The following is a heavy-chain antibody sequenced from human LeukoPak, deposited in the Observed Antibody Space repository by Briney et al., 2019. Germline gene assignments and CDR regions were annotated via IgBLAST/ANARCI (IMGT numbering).Heavy chain of an antibody. Sequence: PSETLSLTCTVSGGSISSDYWSWIRQPPGKGLEWIGSIYYSGSTNYNPSLKSRVTISVDTSKNQFSLKLSSVTAADTAVYYCARDRHGYYDSSGYYGGFDPWGQGTLVTVSS. V-gene: IGHV4-59*12. D-gene: IGHD3-22*01. CDR1: GGSISSDY. J-gene: IGHJ5*02. CDR2: IYYSGST. CDR3: ARDRHGYYDSSGYYGGFDP.